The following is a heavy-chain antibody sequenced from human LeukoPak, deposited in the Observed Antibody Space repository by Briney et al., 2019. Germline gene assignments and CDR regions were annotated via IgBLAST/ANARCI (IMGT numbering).Heavy chain of an antibody. V-gene: IGHV3-74*01. CDR1: GFTFSSYW. D-gene: IGHD6-13*01. J-gene: IGHJ4*02. CDR3: AKDKAGSWYATSYYFDY. CDR2: INSDGSST. Sequence: GGSLRLSCAASGFTFSSYWMHWVRQAPGKGLVWVSRINSDGSSTSYADSVKGRFTISRDNSKNTLYLQMNSLRAEDTAVYYCAKDKAGSWYATSYYFDYWGQGTLVTVSS.